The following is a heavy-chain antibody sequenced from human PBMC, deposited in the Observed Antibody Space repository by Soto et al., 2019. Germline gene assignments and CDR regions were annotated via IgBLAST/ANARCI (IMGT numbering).Heavy chain of an antibody. D-gene: IGHD3-10*01. CDR1: GGTFSSYA. CDR2: IIPIFGTA. Sequence: QVQLVQSGAEVKKPGSSVKVSCKASGGTFSSYAISWVRQAPGQGLEWMGGIIPIFGTANYAQKFQGRVTITADKSTSTAYMELSSLRSEDTAVYYCARDGIEVRGVIIPYYFDYWGQGTLVTVSS. CDR3: ARDGIEVRGVIIPYYFDY. J-gene: IGHJ4*02. V-gene: IGHV1-69*06.